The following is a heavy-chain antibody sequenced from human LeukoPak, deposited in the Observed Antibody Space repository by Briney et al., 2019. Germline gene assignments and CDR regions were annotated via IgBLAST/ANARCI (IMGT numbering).Heavy chain of an antibody. D-gene: IGHD3-22*01. CDR2: INQDGSEK. CDR1: GFTFSSYA. J-gene: IGHJ4*02. CDR3: ARDDSSGQYYFDS. Sequence: GRSLRLSCAAPGFTFSSYAMHWVRQAPGKGLERVANINQDGSEKYSVDSVRGRFTFSRDNAKNSLFLQMDNLRADDTAVYYCARDDSSGQYYFDSWGQGTLVTVSS. V-gene: IGHV3-7*01.